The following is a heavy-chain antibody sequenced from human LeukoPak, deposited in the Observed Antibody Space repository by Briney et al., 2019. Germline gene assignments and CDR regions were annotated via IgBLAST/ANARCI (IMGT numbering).Heavy chain of an antibody. CDR1: GFTFSDYY. CDR3: ARAPPNYYYYYGMDV. CDR2: ISSGGSTV. V-gene: IGHV3-11*01. J-gene: IGHJ6*02. Sequence: PGGSLRLSCAASGFTFSDYYMSWIRQAPGKGLEWVSYISSGGSTVYYADSVKGRFTISRDNAKNSLYLQMNSLRAEDTAVYYCARAPPNYYYYYGMDVWGQGTTVTVSS.